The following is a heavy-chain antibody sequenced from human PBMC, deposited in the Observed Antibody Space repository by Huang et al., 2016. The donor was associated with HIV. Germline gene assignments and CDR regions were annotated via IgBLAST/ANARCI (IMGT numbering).Heavy chain of an antibody. CDR2: ITHRGST. D-gene: IGHD3-10*01. CDR3: ARAPHYGSGSYYY. Sequence: QVQLHQWGAGLLKPSETLSLTCAVYGGSFSGYYWSLIRPPPGKGLEWIGEITHRGSTNYYPSLKSRVTRSEETSKNQFSLKLSSVTAADTAVYYCARAPHYGSGSYYYWGQGTLVTVSS. J-gene: IGHJ4*02. V-gene: IGHV4-34*01. CDR1: GGSFSGYY.